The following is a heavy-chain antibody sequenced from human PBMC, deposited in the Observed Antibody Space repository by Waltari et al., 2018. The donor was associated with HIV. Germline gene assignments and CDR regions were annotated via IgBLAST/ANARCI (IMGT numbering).Heavy chain of an antibody. CDR2: IKQDGSEK. CDR3: ARVYYDSSGYYYSPAAFDY. Sequence: GGSLRLSCAASGFTFSSYWMSWVRQAPGKGLEWVANIKQDGSEKYYVDSVKGRFTISRDNAKNSLYLQMNSLRAEDTAVYYCARVYYDSSGYYYSPAAFDYWGQGTLVTVSS. D-gene: IGHD3-22*01. J-gene: IGHJ4*02. V-gene: IGHV3-7*01. CDR1: GFTFSSYW.